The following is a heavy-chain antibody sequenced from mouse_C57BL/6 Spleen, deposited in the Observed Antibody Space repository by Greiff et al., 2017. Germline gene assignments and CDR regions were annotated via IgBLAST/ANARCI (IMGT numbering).Heavy chain of an antibody. J-gene: IGHJ1*03. D-gene: IGHD1-1*01. V-gene: IGHV1-15*01. CDR2: IDPETGGT. CDR3: TRHNYYGSSYWYFDV. Sequence: QVQLQQSGAELVRPGASVTLSCKASGYTFTDYEMHWVKQTPVHGLEWIGAIDPETGGTAYNQKFKGKAILTADKSSSTAYMELRSLTSEDSAVYYCTRHNYYGSSYWYFDVWGTGTTVTVSS. CDR1: GYTFTDYE.